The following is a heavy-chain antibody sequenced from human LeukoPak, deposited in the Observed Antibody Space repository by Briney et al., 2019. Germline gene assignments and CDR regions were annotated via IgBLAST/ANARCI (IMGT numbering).Heavy chain of an antibody. D-gene: IGHD3-22*01. J-gene: IGHJ4*02. V-gene: IGHV4-4*07. CDR1: GGSISSYY. CDR2: IYTRGST. Sequence: ETLSLTFTVSGGSISSYYWSWIGQPAGEGLEWIGRIYTRGSTNYNPSLKSRVTMSADMSKNQFSLKLSPVTAADAAVYYCAGEGHYYDSTGYYYGGEDYWGQGTLVTVS. CDR3: AGEGHYYDSTGYYYGGEDY.